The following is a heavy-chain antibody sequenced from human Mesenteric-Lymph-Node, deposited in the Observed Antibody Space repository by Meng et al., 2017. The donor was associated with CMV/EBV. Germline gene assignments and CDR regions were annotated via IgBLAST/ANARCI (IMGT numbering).Heavy chain of an antibody. V-gene: IGHV1-18*01. CDR2: ISAYNGNT. D-gene: IGHD5-18*01. CDR1: GYTFTNYG. Sequence: ASVKVSCKASGYTFTNYGITWVRQAPGQGLEWMAWISAYNGNTDYAQKLQGRVTVTTDTSTNTAYMELRSLRFDDTAVYYCARDTDTAMLGGPDYWGQGTLVTVSS. CDR3: ARDTDTAMLGGPDY. J-gene: IGHJ4*02.